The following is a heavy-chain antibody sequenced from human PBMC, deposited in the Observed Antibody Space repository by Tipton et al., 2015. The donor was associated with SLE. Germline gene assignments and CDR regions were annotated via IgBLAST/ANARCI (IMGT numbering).Heavy chain of an antibody. CDR3: APEGGDYYDSSGFDY. CDR1: GFTFSSYA. J-gene: IGHJ4*02. V-gene: IGHV3-30*04. D-gene: IGHD3-22*01. Sequence: SLRLSCAASGFTFSSYAIHWVRQAPGKGLEWVAVISYDGINKYYADSVKGRFTISRDNSKNTLYLQMNSLRAEDTAVYYCAPEGGDYYDSSGFDYWGQGTLVTVSS. CDR2: ISYDGINK.